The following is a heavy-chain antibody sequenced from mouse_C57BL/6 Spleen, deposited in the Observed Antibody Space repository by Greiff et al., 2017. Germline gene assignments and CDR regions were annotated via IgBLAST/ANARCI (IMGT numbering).Heavy chain of an antibody. CDR2: ISSGGSYT. J-gene: IGHJ3*01. CDR1: GFTFSSYG. CDR3: ARHQDYGAGAY. Sequence: EVQLVESGGDLVKPGGSLKLSCAASGFTFSSYGMSWVRQTPDKRLEWVATISSGGSYTYYPDSVKGRFTISRDNAKNTLYLQMSSLKSEDTAMYYCARHQDYGAGAYWGQGTLVTVSA. D-gene: IGHD1-1*01. V-gene: IGHV5-6*01.